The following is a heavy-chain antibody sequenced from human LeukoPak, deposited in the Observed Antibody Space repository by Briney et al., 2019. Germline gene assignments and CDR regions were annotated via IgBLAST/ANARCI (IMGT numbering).Heavy chain of an antibody. CDR1: GGSLSSYY. D-gene: IGHD4-17*01. V-gene: IGHV4-59*01. CDR2: IYYTGST. J-gene: IGHJ4*02. CDR3: ARGLNRNDYGDYGY. Sequence: SETLSLTCTVSGGSLSSYYWTWTRQPPGKGLEWIGYIYYTGSTSYNPSLKSRVTISVQTSKNQFSLKLSSVTAADTAVYYCARGLNRNDYGDYGYWGQGTLVTVSS.